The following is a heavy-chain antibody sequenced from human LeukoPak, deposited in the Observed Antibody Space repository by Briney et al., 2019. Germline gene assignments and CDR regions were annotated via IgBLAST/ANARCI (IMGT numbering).Heavy chain of an antibody. Sequence: GGSLRLSCAASGFTFSSYAMHWVRQAPGKGLEWVAVISDDGGQKYYADSVKGRFTISRDNSKNTLYLQMDSLRNEDTAVYYCAGQWLIGRLTYCFDYWGRGTLVTVSS. CDR3: AGQWLIGRLTYCFDY. D-gene: IGHD3-22*01. J-gene: IGHJ4*02. CDR1: GFTFSSYA. V-gene: IGHV3-30*04. CDR2: ISDDGGQK.